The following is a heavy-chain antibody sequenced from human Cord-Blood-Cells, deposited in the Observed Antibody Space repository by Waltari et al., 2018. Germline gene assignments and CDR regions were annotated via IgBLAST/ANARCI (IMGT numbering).Heavy chain of an antibody. D-gene: IGHD5-18*01. CDR2: INHSGST. J-gene: IGHJ3*02. Sequence: QVQLQQWGAGLLKPSETLSLTCAVYGGSFSGYYWSWIRQPPGKGLEWIGEINHSGSTSYNPSLKSRVTISVDTSKNQFSLKLSSVTAADTAVYYCASTCEGTAMVTFGAFDIWGQGTMVTISS. V-gene: IGHV4-34*01. CDR1: GGSFSGYY. CDR3: ASTCEGTAMVTFGAFDI.